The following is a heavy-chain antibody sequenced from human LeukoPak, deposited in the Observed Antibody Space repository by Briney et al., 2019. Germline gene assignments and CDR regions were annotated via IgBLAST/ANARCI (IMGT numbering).Heavy chain of an antibody. D-gene: IGHD1-26*01. Sequence: PSETLSLTCAVYGGSFSGYYWSWIRQPPGKGLEWIGYIYYSGSTNYNPSLKSRVTISVDTSKNQFSLKLSSVTAADTAVYYCARHASGSYYGPFDYWGQGTLVTVSS. CDR2: IYYSGST. CDR3: ARHASGSYYGPFDY. V-gene: IGHV4-59*08. CDR1: GGSFSGYY. J-gene: IGHJ4*02.